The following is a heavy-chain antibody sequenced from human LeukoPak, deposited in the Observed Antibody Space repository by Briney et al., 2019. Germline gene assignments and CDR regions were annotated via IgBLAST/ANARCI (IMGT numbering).Heavy chain of an antibody. D-gene: IGHD3-10*01. V-gene: IGHV3-23*01. CDR1: GFTFSSYA. CDR2: ISGSGGST. J-gene: IGHJ4*02. CDR3: VRDPHGVY. Sequence: GGSLRLSCAASGFTFSSYAMSWVRQAPGKGLEWVSAISGSGGSTYYADSVKGRFTIFRDNSKNTLYLQMDNLRAEDTAVYYCVRDPHGVYWGQGTLVTVSS.